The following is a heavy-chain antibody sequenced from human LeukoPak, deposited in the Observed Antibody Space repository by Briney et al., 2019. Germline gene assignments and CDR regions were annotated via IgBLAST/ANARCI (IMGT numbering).Heavy chain of an antibody. Sequence: GGSLRLSCAASGFTFSDYYMSWIRQAPGKGLEWVSYTSSSGSTIYYADSVKGRFTISRDNAKNSLYLQMNSLRAEDTAVYYCARDWYYYDSSGYSHFDYWGQGTLVTVS. D-gene: IGHD3-22*01. V-gene: IGHV3-11*04. CDR3: ARDWYYYDSSGYSHFDY. CDR1: GFTFSDYY. J-gene: IGHJ4*02. CDR2: TSSSGSTI.